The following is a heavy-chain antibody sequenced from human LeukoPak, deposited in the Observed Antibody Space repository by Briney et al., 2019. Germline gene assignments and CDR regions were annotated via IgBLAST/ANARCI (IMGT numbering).Heavy chain of an antibody. J-gene: IGHJ4*02. D-gene: IGHD2-8*01. CDR2: IIPIFGTA. Sequence: SVKVSCKASGGTFISYAISWVRQAPGQGLEWMGGIIPIFGTANYAQKFQGRVTITTDESTSTAYMGLSSLRSEDTAVYYCARAFRPGYCTNGVCWFDYWGQGTLVTVSS. CDR3: ARAFRPGYCTNGVCWFDY. V-gene: IGHV1-69*05. CDR1: GGTFISYA.